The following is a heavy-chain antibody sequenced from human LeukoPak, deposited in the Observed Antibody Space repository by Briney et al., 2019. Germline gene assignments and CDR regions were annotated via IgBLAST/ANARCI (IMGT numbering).Heavy chain of an antibody. D-gene: IGHD2-15*01. J-gene: IGHJ3*02. Sequence: SETLSLTCTVSGGSISSYYWSWIRQPAGKGLEWIGRIYTSGSTNYNPSLKSRVTMSVDTSKNQFSLKLSSVTAADAAVYYCARGRYCSADICSGGDAFDIWGQGTMVSVSS. CDR3: ARGRYCSADICSGGDAFDI. V-gene: IGHV4-4*07. CDR1: GGSISSYY. CDR2: IYTSGST.